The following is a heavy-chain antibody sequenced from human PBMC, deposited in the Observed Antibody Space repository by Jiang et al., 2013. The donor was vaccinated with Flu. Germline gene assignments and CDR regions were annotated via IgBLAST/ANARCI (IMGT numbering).Heavy chain of an antibody. J-gene: IGHJ2*01. CDR1: GGTFSSYV. V-gene: IGHV1-69*01. CDR3: ARGPQYYDILTDSRTGAFFDL. Sequence: GAEVKKPGSSVKVSCKTSGGTFSSYVISWVRQAPGQGLEWMGGIIPVFGTANYAQKFQGRVTIAADESASTAYMELSSLRSEDTAVYYCARGPQYYDILTDSRTGAFFDLWGRGTLVTVSS. D-gene: IGHD3-9*01. CDR2: IIPVFGTA.